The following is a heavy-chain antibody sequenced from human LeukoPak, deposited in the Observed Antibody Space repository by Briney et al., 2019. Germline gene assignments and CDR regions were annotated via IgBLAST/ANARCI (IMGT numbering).Heavy chain of an antibody. CDR1: GGTFSSYT. CDR2: INPNSGGT. Sequence: GASVKVSCKASGGTFSSYTISWVRQAPGQGLEWMGWINPNSGGTNYAQKFQGRVTMTRDTSISTAYMELSRLRSDDTAVYYCARVSAVAGKGDWFDPWGQGTLVTVSS. J-gene: IGHJ5*02. V-gene: IGHV1-2*02. D-gene: IGHD6-19*01. CDR3: ARVSAVAGKGDWFDP.